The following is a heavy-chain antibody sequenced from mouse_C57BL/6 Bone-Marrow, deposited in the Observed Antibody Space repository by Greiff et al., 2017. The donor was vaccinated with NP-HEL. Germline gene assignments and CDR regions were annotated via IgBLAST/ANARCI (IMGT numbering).Heavy chain of an antibody. CDR3: ARGLITTVVAPDY. V-gene: IGHV1-59*01. J-gene: IGHJ2*01. D-gene: IGHD1-1*01. Sequence: VQLQQPGAELVRPGTSVKLSCKASGYTFTSYWMHWVKQRPGQGLEWIGVIDPSDSYTNYNQKFKGKATLTVDTSSSTAYMQLSSLTSEDSAVYYCARGLITTVVAPDYWGQGTTLTVSS. CDR2: IDPSDSYT. CDR1: GYTFTSYW.